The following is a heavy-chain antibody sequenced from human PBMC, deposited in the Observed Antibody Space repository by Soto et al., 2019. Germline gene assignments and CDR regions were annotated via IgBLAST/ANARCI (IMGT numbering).Heavy chain of an antibody. CDR1: GFTFSDHY. V-gene: IGHV3-72*01. J-gene: IGHJ3*02. CDR2: SGNRANSDTT. Sequence: GGSLRLSCAVSGFTFSDHYMGWVRQAPGKGLEWVGRSGNRANSDTTEYGSSVKGRFTISRDDSKNSMYLQMNSLKTEDTAVYYCTRGYSGIDIYAFDIWGRGTLVTVSS. D-gene: IGHD1-26*01. CDR3: TRGYSGIDIYAFDI.